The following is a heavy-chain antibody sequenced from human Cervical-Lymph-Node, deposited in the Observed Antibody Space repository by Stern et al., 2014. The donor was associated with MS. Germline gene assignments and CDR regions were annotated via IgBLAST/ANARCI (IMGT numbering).Heavy chain of an antibody. V-gene: IGHV3-30*18. CDR3: AKSSSPSHYYYYGMDV. J-gene: IGHJ6*02. Sequence: VQLEESGGGVVQPGRSLRLSCAASGFTFSSYGMHWVLQAPGKGLEWVAVISYDGSNKYYADSVKGRFTISRDNSKNTLYLQMNSLRAEDTAVYYCAKSSSPSHYYYYGMDVRGQGTTVTVSS. D-gene: IGHD6-6*01. CDR1: GFTFSSYG. CDR2: ISYDGSNK.